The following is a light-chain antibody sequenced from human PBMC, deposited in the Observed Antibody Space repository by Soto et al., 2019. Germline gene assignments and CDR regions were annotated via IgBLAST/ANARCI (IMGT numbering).Light chain of an antibody. V-gene: IGLV2-14*01. Sequence: QSALTQPASVSGSPGQSITISCTGTSSDVGGYNYVSWYQQHPGKAPKLMLYEVSNRPSGGSNRFSGSKSGNTASLTISGLQAEDEADYYCSSYTSSSTRVFGGGTKVTV. CDR1: SSDVGGYNY. CDR3: SSYTSSSTRV. CDR2: EVS. J-gene: IGLJ2*01.